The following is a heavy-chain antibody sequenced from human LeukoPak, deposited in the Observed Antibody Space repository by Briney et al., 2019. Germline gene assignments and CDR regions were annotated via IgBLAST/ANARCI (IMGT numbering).Heavy chain of an antibody. CDR3: ARHWTRGHAFDI. D-gene: IGHD3-3*01. Sequence: SETLSLTCTVSGGSISSSSYSWGWIRQPPGKGLEWIGSIYYSGSTYYNPSLKSRVTISVDTSKNQFSLKLSSVTAADTAVYYCARHWTRGHAFDIWGQGTMVTVSS. J-gene: IGHJ3*02. V-gene: IGHV4-39*01. CDR2: IYYSGST. CDR1: GGSISSSSYS.